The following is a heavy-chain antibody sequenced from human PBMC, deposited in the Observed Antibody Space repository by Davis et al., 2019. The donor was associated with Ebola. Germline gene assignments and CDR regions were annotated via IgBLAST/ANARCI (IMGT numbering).Heavy chain of an antibody. Sequence: AASVKVSCKAFGYTFTSYYVHWVRQAPGQGLEWMGVLNSRDGTTAYAQKFQGRFTLTRDTSTSTVYMELSSLRSEDTAIYYCAREGYCNSPSCHSFDYWGQGTLVAVSS. CDR3: AREGYCNSPSCHSFDY. D-gene: IGHD2-2*01. V-gene: IGHV1-46*01. CDR2: LNSRDGTT. J-gene: IGHJ4*02. CDR1: GYTFTSYY.